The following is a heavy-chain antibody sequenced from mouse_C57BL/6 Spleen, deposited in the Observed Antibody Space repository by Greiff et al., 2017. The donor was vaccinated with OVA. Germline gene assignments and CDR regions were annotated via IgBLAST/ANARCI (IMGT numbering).Heavy chain of an antibody. J-gene: IGHJ1*03. CDR3: ARARYGSSPYWYFDV. Sequence: VQLVESGPELVKPGASVKISCKASGYAFSSSWMNWVKQRPGKGLEWIGRIYPGDGDTNYNGKFKGKATLTADKSSSTAYMQLSSLTSEDSAVYFCARARYGSSPYWYFDVWGTGTTVTVSS. V-gene: IGHV1-82*01. D-gene: IGHD1-1*01. CDR1: GYAFSSSW. CDR2: IYPGDGDT.